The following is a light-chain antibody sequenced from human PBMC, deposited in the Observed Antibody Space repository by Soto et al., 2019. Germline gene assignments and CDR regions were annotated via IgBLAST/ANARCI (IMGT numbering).Light chain of an antibody. CDR3: SSYTNTATLDYV. Sequence: QSVLTQPASVSGSPGQSITISCTGTRSDVGGYNYVSWYQQHPGKAPKLMIYGVSNRPSGVSDRLSGSKSGNTASLTISGLQAEDEADYYCSSYTNTATLDYVFGTGTKVTVL. CDR1: RSDVGGYNY. J-gene: IGLJ1*01. CDR2: GVS. V-gene: IGLV2-14*01.